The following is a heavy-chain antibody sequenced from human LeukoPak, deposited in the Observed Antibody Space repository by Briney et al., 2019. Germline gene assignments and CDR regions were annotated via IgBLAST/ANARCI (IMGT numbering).Heavy chain of an antibody. CDR2: ISYDGSNK. D-gene: IGHD3-22*01. CDR3: AKSLSYYDSSGYYGGSLDY. V-gene: IGHV3-30*18. CDR1: GFTFSSYG. J-gene: IGHJ4*02. Sequence: GRSLRLSCAASGFTFSSYGMHWVRQAPGKGLEWVAVISYDGSNKYYADSVKGRFTISRDNSKNTLYLQMNSLRAEDTAVYYCAKSLSYYDSSGYYGGSLDYWGQGTLVTVSS.